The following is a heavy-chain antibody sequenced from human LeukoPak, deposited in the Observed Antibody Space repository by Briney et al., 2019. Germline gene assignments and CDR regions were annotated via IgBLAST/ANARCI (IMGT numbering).Heavy chain of an antibody. Sequence: GSLRLPCATSGFTFTDYPMNWVRQAPGKGLEWVSNIRTTAEGANYAYYADSVKGRVTISRDDAKNTLYLHMNSLRDDDTAVYYCATDQRYAFDYWGQGILVTVSS. D-gene: IGHD3-9*01. CDR3: ATDQRYAFDY. CDR1: GFTFTDYP. V-gene: IGHV3-48*02. CDR2: IRTTAEGANYA. J-gene: IGHJ4*02.